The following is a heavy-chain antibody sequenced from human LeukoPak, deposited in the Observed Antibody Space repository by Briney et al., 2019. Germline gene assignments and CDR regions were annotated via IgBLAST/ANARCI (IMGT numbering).Heavy chain of an antibody. CDR3: ARSSGNYYYYGMDV. V-gene: IGHV3-20*01. J-gene: IGHJ6*02. Sequence: GGSLRLSCAASGFTFDDYGMSWVRQAPGKGLEWVSGINWSGGSTGYADSVKGRITISRDNAKNSLYLQMNSLRAEDTALYHCARSSGNYYYYGMDVWGQGTTVTVSS. CDR1: GFTFDDYG. CDR2: INWSGGST.